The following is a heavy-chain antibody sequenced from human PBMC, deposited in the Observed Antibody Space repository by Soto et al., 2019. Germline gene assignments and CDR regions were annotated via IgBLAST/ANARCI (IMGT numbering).Heavy chain of an antibody. Sequence: EVQLVESGGGLVQPGRSLKLSCAASGFSLSESAIHWVRKASGKGLEWIGRIRSKNNNYATAYGASVKVRFTMSRVDSQKTAFLQMHSLKAEDAAVYYCTRHAGGQGEHSYFYYFMGVWGKGTTVSV. D-gene: IGHD2-15*01. V-gene: IGHV3-73*01. CDR2: IRSKNNNYAT. J-gene: IGHJ6*03. CDR3: TRHAGGQGEHSYFYYFMGV. CDR1: GFSLSESA.